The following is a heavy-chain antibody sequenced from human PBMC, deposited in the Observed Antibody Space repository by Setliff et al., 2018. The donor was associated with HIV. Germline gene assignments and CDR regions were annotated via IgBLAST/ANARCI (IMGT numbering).Heavy chain of an antibody. V-gene: IGHV3-21*01. D-gene: IGHD1-26*01. CDR1: GFTFSTYT. CDR3: ARDRGGSYTPLDF. CDR2: ISSTSTYI. Sequence: KPGGSLRLSCAASGFTFSTYTMNWVRQAPGKGLEWVSSISSTSTYIYCADSVKGRFTISRDNARNSLYLQLNSLRAEDTAVYYCARDRGGSYTPLDFWGQGTLVTVSS. J-gene: IGHJ4*02.